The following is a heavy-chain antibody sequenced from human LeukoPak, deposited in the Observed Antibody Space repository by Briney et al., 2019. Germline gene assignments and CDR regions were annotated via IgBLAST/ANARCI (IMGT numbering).Heavy chain of an antibody. J-gene: IGHJ4*02. Sequence: PGGSLRLSCAASGFTFSSYAMHWVRQAPGKGLEWVSVIYSGGSTYYADSVKGRFTISRDNSKNTLYLQMNSLRAEDTAVYFCARGLGYCSTTTCLLPFDYWGQGTLVTVSS. CDR3: ARGLGYCSTTTCLLPFDY. V-gene: IGHV3-53*01. CDR1: GFTFSSYA. D-gene: IGHD2-2*01. CDR2: IYSGGST.